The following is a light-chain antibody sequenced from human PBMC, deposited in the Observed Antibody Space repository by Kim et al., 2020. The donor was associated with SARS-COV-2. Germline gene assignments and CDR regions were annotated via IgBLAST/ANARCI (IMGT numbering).Light chain of an antibody. CDR1: QSVRSSF. CDR2: GAS. Sequence: LSPGERATLSCRASQSVRSSFLAWYQQKPGQAPRLLIDGASSRATGIPDMFSGSGAGTVFTLTISRREPEDVVVYYCQQYGRSPYTFGQGTKLEI. J-gene: IGKJ2*01. CDR3: QQYGRSPYT. V-gene: IGKV3-20*01.